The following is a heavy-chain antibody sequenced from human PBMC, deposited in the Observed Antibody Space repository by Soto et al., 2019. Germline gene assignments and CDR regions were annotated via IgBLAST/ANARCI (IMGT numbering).Heavy chain of an antibody. J-gene: IGHJ4*02. CDR3: ARDQILYGGNSFDS. CDR2: IWHDDK. V-gene: IGHV3-33*01. CDR1: GFTLSSYG. Sequence: QVQLVESGGGVVQPGRSLRLSCAASGFTLSSYGMHWVRQAPGKGLEWVAVIWHDDKYYVNSVKGRFTISRDNSKNTLYLQMSSLRPEDTAVYYCARDQILYGGNSFDSWGQGTLVTVSS. D-gene: IGHD2-15*01.